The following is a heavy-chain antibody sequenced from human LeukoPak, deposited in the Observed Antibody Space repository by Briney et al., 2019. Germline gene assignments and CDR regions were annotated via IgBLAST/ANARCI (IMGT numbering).Heavy chain of an antibody. CDR1: GYTFTGYY. CDR2: INPSGGST. D-gene: IGHD1-26*01. V-gene: IGHV1-46*01. J-gene: IGHJ3*02. CDR3: ASFEGIVGATGGAFDI. Sequence: ASVKVSCKASGYTFTGYYMHWVRQAPGQGLEWIGIINPSGGSTSYAQKFQGRVTMTRDMSTSTVYMELSSLRSEDTAVYYCASFEGIVGATGGAFDIWGQGTMVTVSS.